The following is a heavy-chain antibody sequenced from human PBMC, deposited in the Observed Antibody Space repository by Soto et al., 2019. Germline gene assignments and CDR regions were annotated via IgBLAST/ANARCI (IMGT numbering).Heavy chain of an antibody. Sequence: EVQLLESGGGLVQPGGSLRLSCAASGFTFSSYAMSWVRQAPGKGLEWVSAISGSGGSTYYADSVKGRFTISRDNSKNTLYLQMNSLRAEDTAVYYCAKDARTGTTTYYYYTDVWGKGTTVTVSS. CDR1: GFTFSSYA. CDR2: ISGSGGST. J-gene: IGHJ6*03. V-gene: IGHV3-23*01. D-gene: IGHD1-7*01. CDR3: AKDARTGTTTYYYYTDV.